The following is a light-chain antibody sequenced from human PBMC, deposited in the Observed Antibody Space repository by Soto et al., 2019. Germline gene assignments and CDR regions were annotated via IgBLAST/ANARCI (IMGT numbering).Light chain of an antibody. Sequence: EIVLTQSPGTLSLSPGERATLSCRASQSVASRNLAWYQQKSGQAPRLLIYGASSRAIHTPDRFSGSGSGTDFTLTISGLEPEDFVVYYCQHFGNSLWTFGQGTKVDI. V-gene: IGKV3-20*01. CDR3: QHFGNSLWT. CDR1: QSVASRN. CDR2: GAS. J-gene: IGKJ1*01.